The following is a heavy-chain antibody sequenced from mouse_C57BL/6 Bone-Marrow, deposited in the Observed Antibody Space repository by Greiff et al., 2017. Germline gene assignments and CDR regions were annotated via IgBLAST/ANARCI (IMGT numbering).Heavy chain of an antibody. V-gene: IGHV1-64*01. CDR2: NHPNSGST. J-gene: IGHJ1*03. CDR1: GYTFTSYW. CDR3: ARSSPWDFDV. Sequence: QVQLQQPGAELVKPGASVKLSCKASGYTFTSYWMHWVKQRPGQGLEWIGMNHPNSGSTNYNAKFKSKATLTVDKSSSTAYMQLSSLTSEDSAVYYCARSSPWDFDVWGTGTTVTVSS.